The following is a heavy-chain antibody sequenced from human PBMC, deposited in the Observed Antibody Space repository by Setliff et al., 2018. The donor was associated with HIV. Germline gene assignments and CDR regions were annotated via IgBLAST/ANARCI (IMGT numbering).Heavy chain of an antibody. Sequence: PSETLSLTCTVSGGSIGSGSHYWSWIRQPAGKGLEWIGRIYTSGSTNYNPSLKSRVTISLDTSKNQFSLKLSSVTAADTAVYYCARENGRTNYYYYYGMDVWGQGTTVTVSS. V-gene: IGHV4-61*02. J-gene: IGHJ6*02. CDR1: GGSIGSGSHY. CDR2: IYTSGST. CDR3: ARENGRTNYYYYYGMDV.